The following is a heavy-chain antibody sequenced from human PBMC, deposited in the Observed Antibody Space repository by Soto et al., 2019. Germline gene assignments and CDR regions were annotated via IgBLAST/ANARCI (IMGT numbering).Heavy chain of an antibody. CDR3: AKDVSYGGKRPYYFDY. J-gene: IGHJ4*02. D-gene: IGHD4-17*01. Sequence: EVQLLESGGGLVQPGGSLRLSCAASGFTFSNYAMSWVRQAPGKGLEWVSGISDSGGSAYNADSVKGRFTISRDNAKNTLYLQMNRLRAEDTAVYSCAKDVSYGGKRPYYFDYWGQGTLVTVSS. CDR2: ISDSGGSA. CDR1: GFTFSNYA. V-gene: IGHV3-23*01.